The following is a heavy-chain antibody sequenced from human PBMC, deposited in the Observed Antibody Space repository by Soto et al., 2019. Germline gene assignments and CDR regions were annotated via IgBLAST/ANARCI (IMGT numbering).Heavy chain of an antibody. D-gene: IGHD4-17*01. Sequence: QVQLVQSGAEVKKPGASVKVSCKASGYTFTSYDINWARQATGKSFEYLGCMNPNRGNTGYVKKFQDMVTTTSDTSMSTAYMGLSSLRSEDTAVYYCARGIKYGDYSRWFDPWGPGTLVTVSS. CDR3: ARGIKYGDYSRWFDP. V-gene: IGHV1-8*01. CDR2: MNPNRGNT. J-gene: IGHJ5*02. CDR1: GYTFTSYD.